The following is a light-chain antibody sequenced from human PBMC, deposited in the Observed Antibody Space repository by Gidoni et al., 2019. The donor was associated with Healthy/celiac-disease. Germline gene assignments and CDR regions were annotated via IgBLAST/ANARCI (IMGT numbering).Light chain of an antibody. V-gene: IGKV1-5*03. CDR3: QQYNSYART. Sequence: LLTPPPPTLSASLGDRVTITSRASQSISSWFAWYQQKPGKAPKLLIYKASSLESGVPSRFSGSGSGTEFTLTISSLQADDFATYYCQQYNSYARTFGQGTKVEIK. J-gene: IGKJ1*01. CDR2: KAS. CDR1: QSISSW.